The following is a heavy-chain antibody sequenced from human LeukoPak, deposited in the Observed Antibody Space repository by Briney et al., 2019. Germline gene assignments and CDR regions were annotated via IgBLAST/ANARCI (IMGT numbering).Heavy chain of an antibody. D-gene: IGHD3-10*01. CDR1: GFTVSSNY. Sequence: GGSLRLSCEASGFTVSSNYMSWVRQAPGKGLEWVSVIYSGGSTYYADSVKGRFTISRDNSKNTLYLQMNSLRAEDTAVYYCARGGDYGSGSYNHWGQGTLVTVSS. J-gene: IGHJ5*02. V-gene: IGHV3-53*01. CDR2: IYSGGST. CDR3: ARGGDYGSGSYNH.